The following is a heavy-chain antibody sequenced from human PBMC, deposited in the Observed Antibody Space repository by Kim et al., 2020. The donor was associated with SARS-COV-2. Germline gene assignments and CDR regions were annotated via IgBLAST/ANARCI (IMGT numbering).Heavy chain of an antibody. CDR1: GFTFSSYA. CDR3: ATRDAYDWGINDY. J-gene: IGHJ4*02. Sequence: GGSLRLSCAASGFTFSSYAMSWVRQAPGKGLEWVSAISGSGGSTYYADSVKGRFTISRDNSKNTLYLQMNSLRAEDTAMYYCATRDAYDWGINDYWGQGTLVTVSS. D-gene: IGHD3-16*01. CDR2: ISGSGGST. V-gene: IGHV3-23*01.